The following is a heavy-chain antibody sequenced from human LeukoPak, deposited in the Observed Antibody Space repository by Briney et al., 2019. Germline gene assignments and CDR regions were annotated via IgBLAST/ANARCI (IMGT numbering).Heavy chain of an antibody. CDR1: GFTFSSYA. V-gene: IGHV3-23*01. CDR3: AKPRRQYYDSSGYYS. J-gene: IGHJ4*02. CDR2: ISGSGGST. Sequence: HSGGSLRLSCAASGFTFSSYAMSWVRQAPGKGLEWVSAISGSGGSTYYADSVKGRFTISRDNSKNTLYLQMNSLRAEDTAVNYCAKPRRQYYDSSGYYSWGQGTLVTVSS. D-gene: IGHD3-22*01.